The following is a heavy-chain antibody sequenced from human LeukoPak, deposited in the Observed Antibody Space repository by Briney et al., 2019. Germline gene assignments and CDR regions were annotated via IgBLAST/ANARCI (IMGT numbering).Heavy chain of an antibody. J-gene: IGHJ3*02. Sequence: PSQTLSLTCTVSGGSISSGGYYWSWIRQHPGKGLEWIGYIYYSGSTYYNPSLKSRVTISVDTSKNQFSLKLSSVTAADTAVCYCARDPYSSSGDAFDIWGQGTMVTVSS. D-gene: IGHD6-6*01. CDR2: IYYSGST. CDR3: ARDPYSSSGDAFDI. CDR1: GGSISSGGYY. V-gene: IGHV4-31*03.